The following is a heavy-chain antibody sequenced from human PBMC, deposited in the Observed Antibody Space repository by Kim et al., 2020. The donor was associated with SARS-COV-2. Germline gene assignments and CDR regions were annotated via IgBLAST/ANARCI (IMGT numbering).Heavy chain of an antibody. V-gene: IGHV3-7*01. CDR2: K. CDR3: ARLGSSSWSFDY. Sequence: KYYVDSVQGRFTISRDNAKNSLYLQMNSLRAEDTAVYYCARLGSSSWSFDYWGQGTLVTVSS. D-gene: IGHD6-13*01. J-gene: IGHJ4*02.